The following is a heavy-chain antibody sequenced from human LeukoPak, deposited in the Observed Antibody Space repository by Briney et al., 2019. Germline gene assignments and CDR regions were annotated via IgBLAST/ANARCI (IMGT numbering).Heavy chain of an antibody. Sequence: WGSLRLSCAASGFTFSNFAMSWVRQAPGKGLEWVSSISGSGGSTYYADSVKGRFTISRDNSKNTLYLHMNSLRAEDTAVYYCAKDLTTVTTGDYWGQGTLVTVSS. V-gene: IGHV3-23*01. CDR2: ISGSGGST. D-gene: IGHD4-17*01. CDR3: AKDLTTVTTGDY. CDR1: GFTFSNFA. J-gene: IGHJ4*02.